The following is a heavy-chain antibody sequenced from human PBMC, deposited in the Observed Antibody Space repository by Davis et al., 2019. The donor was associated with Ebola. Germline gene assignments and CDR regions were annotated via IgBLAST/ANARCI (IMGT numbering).Heavy chain of an antibody. V-gene: IGHV3-48*02. D-gene: IGHD3-22*01. J-gene: IGHJ4*02. CDR3: ASGYYFVDY. CDR2: ISSSSSTI. Sequence: GESLKISCAASGFTFSSYSMNWVRQAPGKGLEWVSYISSSSSTIYYADSVKGRFTISRDNAKNSLYLQMNSLRDEDTAVYYCASGYYFVDYWGQGTLVTVSS. CDR1: GFTFSSYS.